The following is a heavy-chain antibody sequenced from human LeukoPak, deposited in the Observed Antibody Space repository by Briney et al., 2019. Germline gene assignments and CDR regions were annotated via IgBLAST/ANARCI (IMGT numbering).Heavy chain of an antibody. CDR2: IYPGDSDT. V-gene: IGHV5-51*01. CDR3: ARFPPNHGDYPFDY. Sequence: GESLKISCQGSGYSFTNYWIGWVRQMPGKGLEWMGIIYPGDSDTRYSPSFQGQVTISADKSISTAYLQWSGLKASDTAIYYCARFPPNHGDYPFDYWGQGTLVTVSS. CDR1: GYSFTNYW. D-gene: IGHD4-17*01. J-gene: IGHJ4*02.